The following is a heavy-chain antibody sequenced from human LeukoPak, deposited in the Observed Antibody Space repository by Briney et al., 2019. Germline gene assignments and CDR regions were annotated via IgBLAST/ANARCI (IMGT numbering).Heavy chain of an antibody. CDR3: ARLNRVRSGRYYYYYYMDV. J-gene: IGHJ6*03. CDR1: GYTFTDYR. Sequence: GESLKISCQVSGYTFTDYRMAWVRQMPGKGLEWMGAIYPGDSNSEYSPSFQGQVTISADTSITTAYLQWSTLKASDTATYYRARLNRVRSGRYYYYYYMDVWGKGTTVTVSS. CDR2: IYPGDSNS. D-gene: IGHD3-16*01. V-gene: IGHV5-51*01.